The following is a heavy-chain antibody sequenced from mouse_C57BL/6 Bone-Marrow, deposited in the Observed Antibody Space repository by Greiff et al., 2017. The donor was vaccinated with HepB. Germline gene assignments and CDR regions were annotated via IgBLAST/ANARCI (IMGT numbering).Heavy chain of an antibody. Sequence: VQLQQSGPGLVAPSQSLSITCTVSGFSLTSYGVSWVRQPPGKGLEWLGVIWGDGSTNYHSALISRLSISKDNPKRQVFLKLNRRQTYDTATYYCAKKGDYGSSSNWYFDVWGTGTTVTVSS. CDR1: GFSLTSYG. CDR3: AKKGDYGSSSNWYFDV. D-gene: IGHD1-1*01. CDR2: IWGDGST. V-gene: IGHV2-3*01. J-gene: IGHJ1*03.